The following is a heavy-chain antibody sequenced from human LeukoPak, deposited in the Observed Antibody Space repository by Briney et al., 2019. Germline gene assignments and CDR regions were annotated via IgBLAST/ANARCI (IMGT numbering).Heavy chain of an antibody. CDR3: AKDKLDYYDSSGYCLDY. V-gene: IGHV3-53*01. J-gene: IGHJ4*02. Sequence: PGGSLRLSCAASGFTVSSNYMSWVRQAPGKGLEWVSVIYSGGSTYYADSVKGRFTISRDNSKNTLYLQMNSLRAEDTAVYYCAKDKLDYYDSSGYCLDYWGQGTLVTVSS. CDR1: GFTVSSNY. D-gene: IGHD3-22*01. CDR2: IYSGGST.